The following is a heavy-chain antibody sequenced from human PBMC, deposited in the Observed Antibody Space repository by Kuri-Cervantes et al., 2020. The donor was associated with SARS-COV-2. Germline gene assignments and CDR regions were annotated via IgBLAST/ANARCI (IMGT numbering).Heavy chain of an antibody. J-gene: IGHJ4*02. CDR3: ARGMQQWPFDY. Sequence: SETLSLTCTVSGGSISRGGYYWSWIRQHPEKGLEWIGYIYYSGGTYYNPSLKSRVSMSVDTSKSQFSLNLSSVTAADTAVYYSARGMQQWPFDYWGQGTLVTVSS. D-gene: IGHD6-19*01. CDR1: GGSISRGGYY. V-gene: IGHV4-31*03. CDR2: IYYSGGT.